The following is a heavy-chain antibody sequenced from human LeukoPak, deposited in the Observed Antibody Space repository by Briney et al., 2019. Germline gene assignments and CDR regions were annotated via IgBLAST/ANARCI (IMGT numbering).Heavy chain of an antibody. CDR3: ARTSGESTAALRAPFDC. CDR2: ISYDGSSK. Sequence: GGSLRLSCAASGFTFSNYAILWVRQAPGKGLEWVAVISYDGSSKNFADSVKGRFTISRDNAKNSLYLQMDSLRAEDAAVYYCARTSGESTAALRAPFDCWGQGTLATVSS. V-gene: IGHV3-30-3*01. J-gene: IGHJ4*02. CDR1: GFTFSNYA. D-gene: IGHD6-6*01.